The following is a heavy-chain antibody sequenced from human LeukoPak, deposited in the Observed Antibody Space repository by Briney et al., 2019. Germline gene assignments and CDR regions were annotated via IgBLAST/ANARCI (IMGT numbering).Heavy chain of an antibody. D-gene: IGHD3-10*01. V-gene: IGHV6-1*01. CDR3: AKGRWALFDC. Sequence: SQTLSLTCNISGDSVSSNSAAWNWIRQSPSRGLEWLGRTYYRSKWYNDYAVSLKSRMTINADTSKNQFTLQLNSVTPEDTAVYYCAKGRWALFDCWGQGTLVIVSS. J-gene: IGHJ4*02. CDR2: TYYRSKWYN. CDR1: GDSVSSNSAA.